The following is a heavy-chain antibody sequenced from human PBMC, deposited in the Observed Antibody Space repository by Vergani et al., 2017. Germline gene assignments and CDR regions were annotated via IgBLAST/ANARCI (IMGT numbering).Heavy chain of an antibody. Sequence: QVQLVESGGGLVKPGGSLRLSCAASGFTFSDYYMSWLRQAPGKGLEWVSYISSIGSTIYYADSLKGRFPIYRDNAKNSLYLQMNSLIAEDTAVYYCARFDVGCNPTPIDYWGQGTLVTVSS. V-gene: IGHV3-11*01. CDR2: ISSIGSTI. D-gene: IGHD1-14*01. CDR1: GFTFSDYY. J-gene: IGHJ4*02. CDR3: ARFDVGCNPTPIDY.